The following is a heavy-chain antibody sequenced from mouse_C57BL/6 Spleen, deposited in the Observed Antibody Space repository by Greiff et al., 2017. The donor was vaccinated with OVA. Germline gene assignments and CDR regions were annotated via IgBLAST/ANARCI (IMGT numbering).Heavy chain of an antibody. CDR3: AKIYYDYDGGSY. D-gene: IGHD2-4*01. CDR1: GYAFSSSW. V-gene: IGHV1-82*01. CDR2: IYPGDGDT. Sequence: VKLMESGPELVKPGASVKISCKASGYAFSSSWMNWVKQRPGKGLEWIGRIYPGDGDTNYNGKFKGKATLTADKSSSTAYMQLSSLTSEDSAVYFCAKIYYDYDGGSYWGQGTLVTVSA. J-gene: IGHJ3*01.